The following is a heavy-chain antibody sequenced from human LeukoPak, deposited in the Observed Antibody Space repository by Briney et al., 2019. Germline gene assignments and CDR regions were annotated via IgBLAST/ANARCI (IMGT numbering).Heavy chain of an antibody. V-gene: IGHV3-66*01. CDR3: TRDRRSLDAFDV. J-gene: IGHJ3*01. Sequence: GGSLRLSCAASGFTVSSSYMSWVRQAPGKGLEWVSVIYTGGTTYYADSVKGRFTISRDDSKSTLYLQMNSLRAEDTAVYYCTRDRRSLDAFDVWGQGTMVTVSS. CDR2: IYTGGTT. CDR1: GFTVSSSY. D-gene: IGHD4-17*01.